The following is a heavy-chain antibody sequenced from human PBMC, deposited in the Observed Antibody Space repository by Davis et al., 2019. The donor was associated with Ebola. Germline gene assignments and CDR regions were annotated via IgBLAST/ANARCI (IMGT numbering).Heavy chain of an antibody. V-gene: IGHV3-15*01. D-gene: IGHD1-26*01. CDR3: TAGIVGATSSDY. CDR2: IKSKTDGGTT. J-gene: IGHJ4*02. Sequence: PGGSLRLSCAASGFTFSNAWMSWVRQAPGKGLEWVGRIKSKTDGGTTDYAAPVKGRFTISRDDSKNTLYLQMNSLKTEDTAVYYCTAGIVGATSSDYWGQGTLVTVSS. CDR1: GFTFSNAW.